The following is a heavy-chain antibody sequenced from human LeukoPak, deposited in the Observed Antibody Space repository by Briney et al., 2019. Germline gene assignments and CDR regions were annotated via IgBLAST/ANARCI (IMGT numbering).Heavy chain of an antibody. V-gene: IGHV3-21*01. CDR2: ISSSSSYI. CDR1: GFTFSSYS. J-gene: IGHJ6*02. Sequence: KAGGSLRLSCAASGFTFSSYSMNWVRQAPGKGLEWVSSISSSSSYIYYADSVKGRFTISRDNSKNTLYLQMNSLRAEDTAVYYCARVRRERYYYYGMDVWGQGTTVTVSS. D-gene: IGHD1-1*01. CDR3: ARVRRERYYYYGMDV.